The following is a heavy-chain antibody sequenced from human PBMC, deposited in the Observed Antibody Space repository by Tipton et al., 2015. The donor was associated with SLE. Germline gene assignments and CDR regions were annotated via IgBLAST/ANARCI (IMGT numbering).Heavy chain of an antibody. J-gene: IGHJ4*02. D-gene: IGHD5-18*01. V-gene: IGHV1-18*01. Sequence: QVQLVQFGVEVKKPGASVRVSCKASGYTFTTYGISWVRQAPGQGLEWTGWISTYNGNTNYAQKLQGRVTMTSDTSTSTAYMELRSLRSDDTAIYYCARVRVDTAMGVFDFWGQGTLVTVSS. CDR3: ARVRVDTAMGVFDF. CDR2: ISTYNGNT. CDR1: GYTFTTYG.